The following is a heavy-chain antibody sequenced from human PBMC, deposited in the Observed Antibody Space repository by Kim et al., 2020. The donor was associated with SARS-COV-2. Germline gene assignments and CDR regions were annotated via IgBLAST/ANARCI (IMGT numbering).Heavy chain of an antibody. CDR3: ARYLCQGSYYSDY. J-gene: IGHJ4*02. CDR2: AYYSGST. Sequence: SETLSLTCTVSGGSISSSSYYWGWIRQPPGKGLEWIGSAYYSGSTYYNPSLKSRVAISVDTSKNQFSLKLTSVTAADTAVYYCARYLCQGSYYSDYWGQGTLVTVSS. V-gene: IGHV4-39*01. CDR1: GGSISSSSYY. D-gene: IGHD3-10*01.